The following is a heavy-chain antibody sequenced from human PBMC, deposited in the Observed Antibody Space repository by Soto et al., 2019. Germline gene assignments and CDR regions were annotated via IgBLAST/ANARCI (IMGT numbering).Heavy chain of an antibody. CDR1: GFTFSSYA. CDR2: ISGSGDST. J-gene: IGHJ4*02. CDR3: AKVMYYYGSGRYKDY. Sequence: EVQLLETGEGVGQPGGSLRLSCAASGFTFSSYAMSWVRQAPGKGLEWVSAISGSGDSTYYADSVKGRFTISRDNSKHSLYLQLNSLRAEDTAVYYCAKVMYYYGSGRYKDYWGQGTLVTVSS. V-gene: IGHV3-23*01. D-gene: IGHD3-10*01.